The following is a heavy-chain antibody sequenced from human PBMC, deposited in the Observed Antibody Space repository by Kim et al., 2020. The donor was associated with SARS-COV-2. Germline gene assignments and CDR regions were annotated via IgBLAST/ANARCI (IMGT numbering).Heavy chain of an antibody. CDR3: ARERHRHNSYGMDV. Sequence: AQKCQGRVTITADESTSTAYMELSSLRSEDTAVYYCARERHRHNSYGMDVWGQGTTVTVSS. J-gene: IGHJ6*02. V-gene: IGHV1-69*01. D-gene: IGHD1-20*01.